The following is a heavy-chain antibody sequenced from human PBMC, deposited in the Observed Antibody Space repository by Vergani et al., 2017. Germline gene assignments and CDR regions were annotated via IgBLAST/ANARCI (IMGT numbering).Heavy chain of an antibody. D-gene: IGHD3-10*01. V-gene: IGHV4-59*01. CDR1: GGSISSYY. J-gene: IGHJ6*02. CDR2: IYYSGST. CDR3: ARRNRYYYGSGSSPYYYYGMDV. Sequence: QVQLQESGPGLVKPSETLSLTCTVSGGSISSYYWSWIRQPPGKGLEWIGYIYYSGSTNYNPSLKSRVTISVDTSKNQFSLKLSSVTAADTAVYYCARRNRYYYGSGSSPYYYYGMDVWGQGP.